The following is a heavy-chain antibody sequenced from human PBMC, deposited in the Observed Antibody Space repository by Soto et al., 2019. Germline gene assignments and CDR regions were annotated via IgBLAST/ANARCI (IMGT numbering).Heavy chain of an antibody. J-gene: IGHJ4*02. CDR2: IGTSVSGT. CDR1: GFSFSSYA. V-gene: IGHV3-23*05. Sequence: EVELLESGGGFVQPGGSLRLSCVASGFSFSSYAMSWVRQAPGKGLEWISSIGTSVSGTNYADSVRGRFTISRDIAKNTLFLQMTSLRVDDTAVYFCAKTMWLRSPFDAWGQGTPVTVSS. D-gene: IGHD6-19*01. CDR3: AKTMWLRSPFDA.